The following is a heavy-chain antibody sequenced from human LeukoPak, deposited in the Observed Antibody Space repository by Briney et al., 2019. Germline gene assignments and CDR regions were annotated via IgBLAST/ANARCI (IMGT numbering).Heavy chain of an antibody. CDR1: GGTFSSYA. CDR2: IIPIFGTA. V-gene: IGHV1-69*13. J-gene: IGHJ4*02. D-gene: IGHD5-24*01. CDR3: ARDSRRDGYNYHY. Sequence: ASVKVSCKASGGTFSSYAISWVRQAPGQGLEWMGGIIPIFGTANYAQKFQGRVTITADESTSTAYMELSSLRSEDTAVYYCARDSRRDGYNYHYWGQGTLVTVSS.